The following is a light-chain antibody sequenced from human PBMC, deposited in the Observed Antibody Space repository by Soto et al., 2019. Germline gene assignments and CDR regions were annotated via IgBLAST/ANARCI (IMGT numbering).Light chain of an antibody. CDR3: GTWDSSLTTYV. Sequence: QSVLTQPPSVSAAPGQKVSISCSGSSSDIGRNYVSWYQHLPGTAPKLLIYENNKRPSGIPDRLSGSKSGSSATLGITGIQTGDEADYYCGTWDSSLTTYVFGPGTKVTVL. J-gene: IGLJ1*01. V-gene: IGLV1-51*02. CDR2: ENN. CDR1: SSDIGRNY.